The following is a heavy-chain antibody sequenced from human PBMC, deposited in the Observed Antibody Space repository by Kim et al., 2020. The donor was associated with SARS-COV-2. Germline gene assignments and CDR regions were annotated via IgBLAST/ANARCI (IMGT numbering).Heavy chain of an antibody. CDR1: GGSISSYY. V-gene: IGHV4-59*01. CDR3: ARTNNYDSSGYYYDFGY. Sequence: SETLSLTCTVSGGSISSYYWSWIRQPPGKGLEWIGYIYYSGSTNYNPSLKSRVTISVDTSKNQFSLKLSSVTAADTAVYYCARTNNYDSSGYYYDFGYWGQGTLVTVSS. CDR2: IYYSGST. J-gene: IGHJ4*02. D-gene: IGHD3-22*01.